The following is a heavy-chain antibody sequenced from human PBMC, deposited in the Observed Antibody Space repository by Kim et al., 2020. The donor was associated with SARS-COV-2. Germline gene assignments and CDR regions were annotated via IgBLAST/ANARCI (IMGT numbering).Heavy chain of an antibody. CDR3: ARVEFGPKRYYYYYGMDV. Sequence: KGRFTISRDNAKTSLYLQMNSLRAEDTAVYYCARVEFGPKRYYYYYGMDVWGQGTTVTVSS. D-gene: IGHD3-10*01. V-gene: IGHV3-11*05. J-gene: IGHJ6*02.